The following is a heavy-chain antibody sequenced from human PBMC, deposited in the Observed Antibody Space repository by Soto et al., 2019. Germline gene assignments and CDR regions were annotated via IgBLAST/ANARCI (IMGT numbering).Heavy chain of an antibody. CDR2: ISSSSSYI. CDR1: GFTFSSYS. V-gene: IGHV3-21*01. J-gene: IGHJ5*02. D-gene: IGHD4-17*01. CDR3: ARDLYGDYEGWFDP. Sequence: EVQLVESGGGLVKPGGSLRLSCAASGFTFSSYSMNWVRQAPGKGLEWVSSISSSSSYIYYADSVKGRFTISRDNAKNSLYLQMNSLRAEDTAVYYCARDLYGDYEGWFDPWGQGTLVTVSS.